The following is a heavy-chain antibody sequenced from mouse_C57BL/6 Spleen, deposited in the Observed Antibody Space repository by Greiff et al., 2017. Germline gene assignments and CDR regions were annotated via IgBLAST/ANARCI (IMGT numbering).Heavy chain of an antibody. Sequence: EVQLQQSGPELVKPGASVKISCKASGYSFTGYYMNWVKQSPEKSLEWIGEINPSTGGTTYNQKFKAKATLTVDKSSSTAYMQRKSLTSEDSAVYYCAREGYYGSSYFAYWGQGTLVTVSA. CDR1: GYSFTGYY. D-gene: IGHD1-1*01. CDR2: INPSTGGT. CDR3: AREGYYGSSYFAY. J-gene: IGHJ3*01. V-gene: IGHV1-42*01.